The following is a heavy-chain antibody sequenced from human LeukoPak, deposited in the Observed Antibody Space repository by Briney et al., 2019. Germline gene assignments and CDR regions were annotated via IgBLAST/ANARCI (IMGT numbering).Heavy chain of an antibody. D-gene: IGHD6-13*01. Sequence: PGRSLRLSCAASGFTFSSYAMHWVRQAPGKGLEWVAVISYDGSNKYYADSVKGRFTISRDNSKNTLYLQMNSLRAEDTAVYYCARYSSSWGLFDYWGQGTLVTVPS. CDR2: ISYDGSNK. V-gene: IGHV3-30*04. J-gene: IGHJ4*02. CDR3: ARYSSSWGLFDY. CDR1: GFTFSSYA.